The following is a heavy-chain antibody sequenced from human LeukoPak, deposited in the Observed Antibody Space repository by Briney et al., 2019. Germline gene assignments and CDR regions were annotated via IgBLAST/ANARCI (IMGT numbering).Heavy chain of an antibody. CDR1: GYTFTGYY. CDR2: INPNSGGT. V-gene: IGHV1-2*02. CDR3: ARAMRRITMIVVVVYWFDP. D-gene: IGHD3-22*01. Sequence: ASVKVSCKASGYTFTGYYMHWVRQAPGQGLEWMGWINPNSGGTNYAQKFQGRVTMTRDTSISTAYMELSRLRSDDTAVYYCARAMRRITMIVVVVYWFDPWGQGTLVTVSS. J-gene: IGHJ5*02.